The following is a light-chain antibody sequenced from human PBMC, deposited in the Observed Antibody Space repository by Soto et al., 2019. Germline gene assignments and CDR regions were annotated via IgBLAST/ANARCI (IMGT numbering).Light chain of an antibody. CDR3: QQYGSSPPRIT. J-gene: IGKJ5*01. CDR2: AAS. V-gene: IGKV3-20*01. Sequence: EIVLTQSPGTLSLSPGERATLSCRASQSVSSTYLAWYQQKPGQAPRLLIYAASSRATGIPDRFSGSGSGTDFTLTISGLEPEDFAVYYCQQYGSSPPRITFGQGTRLEIK. CDR1: QSVSSTY.